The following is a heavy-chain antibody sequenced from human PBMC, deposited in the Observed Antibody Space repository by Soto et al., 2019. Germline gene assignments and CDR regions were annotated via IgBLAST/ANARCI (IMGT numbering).Heavy chain of an antibody. J-gene: IGHJ4*02. CDR3: ARAWPLHTHYD. CDR1: GGSISSGDYY. D-gene: IGHD3-10*01. Sequence: SETLSLTCTVSGGSISSGDYYWSWIRQPPGKGLEWIGYIYYSGSTYYNTSLKSRVTISVDTSKNQFSLKLSSVTAADTAVYYCARAWPLHTHYDWGQGTLVTVSS. CDR2: IYYSGST. V-gene: IGHV4-30-4*02.